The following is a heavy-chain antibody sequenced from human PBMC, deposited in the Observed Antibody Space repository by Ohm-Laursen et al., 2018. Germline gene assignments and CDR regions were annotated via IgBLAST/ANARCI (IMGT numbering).Heavy chain of an antibody. CDR2: IDPNSGDT. J-gene: IGHJ4*02. D-gene: IGHD6-19*01. CDR1: GYTFTAYY. CDR3: AKGYSSGWALDF. V-gene: IGHV1-2*02. Sequence: ASVKVSCKASGYTFTAYYLHWVRQAPGQGLEWMGWIDPNSGDTNYAQKFQGRVTMTRDTSITTAYMELTRLRSDDTAVYYCAKGYSSGWALDFWGQGTPVTVSS.